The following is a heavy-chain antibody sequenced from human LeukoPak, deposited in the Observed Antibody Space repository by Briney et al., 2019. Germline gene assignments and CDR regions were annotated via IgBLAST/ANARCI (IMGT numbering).Heavy chain of an antibody. CDR2: IYYSGST. D-gene: IGHD2-15*01. CDR3: ARQGWYCSGGNCYLDALDI. Sequence: PSETLSLTCTVSGGSISSYYWSWIRQPPGKGLEWIGYIYYSGSTNYNPSLKSRVTISVDTSKNQFSLKLSSVTAADTAVYYCARQGWYCSGGNCYLDALDIWGQGTMVTVSS. J-gene: IGHJ3*02. V-gene: IGHV4-59*08. CDR1: GGSISSYY.